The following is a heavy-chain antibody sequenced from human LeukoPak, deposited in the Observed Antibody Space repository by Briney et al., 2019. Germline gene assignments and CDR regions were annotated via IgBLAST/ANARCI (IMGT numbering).Heavy chain of an antibody. CDR2: IYHSGST. CDR3: ARDGRYCSSTSCYQYYFDY. J-gene: IGHJ4*02. CDR1: GGSISSGGYS. D-gene: IGHD2-2*01. V-gene: IGHV4-30-2*01. Sequence: SETLSLTCAVSGGSISSGGYSWSWIRQPPGKGLEWIGYIYHSGSTYYNPSLKSRVTISVDRSKDQFSLKLSSVTAADTAVYYCARDGRYCSSTSCYQYYFDYWGQGTLVTVSS.